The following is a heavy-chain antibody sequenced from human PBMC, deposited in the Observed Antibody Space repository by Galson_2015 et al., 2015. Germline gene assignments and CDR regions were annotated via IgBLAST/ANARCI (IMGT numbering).Heavy chain of an antibody. CDR3: ARGEGITIFGVVVGWFDP. CDR1: GGTFSSYA. CDR2: IIPIFGTA. Sequence: SVKVSCKASGGTFSSYAISWVRQAPGQGLEWMGGIIPIFGTANYAQKFQGRVTITADESTSTAHMELSSLRSEDTAVYYCARGEGITIFGVVVGWFDPWGQGTLVTVSS. V-gene: IGHV1-69*13. D-gene: IGHD3-3*01. J-gene: IGHJ5*02.